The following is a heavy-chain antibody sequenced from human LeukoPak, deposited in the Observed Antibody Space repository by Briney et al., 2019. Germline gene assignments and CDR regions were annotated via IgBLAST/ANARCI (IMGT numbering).Heavy chain of an antibody. CDR2: IYYSGST. J-gene: IGHJ4*02. V-gene: IGHV4-59*11. CDR3: ARVAGSLDY. CDR1: GGSISSHY. D-gene: IGHD2-15*01. Sequence: SETLSLTCTVSGGSISSHYWSWIRQPPGKGLEWIGNIYYSGSTNYDPSLKSRVTISVDTSKNQFSLKLSSVTAADTAVYYCARVAGSLDYWGQGTLVTVSS.